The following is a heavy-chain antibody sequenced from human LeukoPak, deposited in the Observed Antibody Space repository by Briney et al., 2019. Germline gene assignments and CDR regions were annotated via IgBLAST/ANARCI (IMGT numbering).Heavy chain of an antibody. CDR2: IYYSGST. CDR1: GGSISSYY. Sequence: PSETLSLTCTVSGGSISSYYWSWIRQPPGKGLEWIGYIYYSGSTNYNPSLKSRVTISVDTSKNQFSLKLTSVTAADTAVYYCARQRSSGWYITPNLYYYYGMDVWGQGTTVTVSS. D-gene: IGHD6-19*01. CDR3: ARQRSSGWYITPNLYYYYGMDV. J-gene: IGHJ6*02. V-gene: IGHV4-59*01.